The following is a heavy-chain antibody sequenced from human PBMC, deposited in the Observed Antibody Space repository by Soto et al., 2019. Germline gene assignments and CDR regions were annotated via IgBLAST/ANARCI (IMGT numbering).Heavy chain of an antibody. CDR3: ARGPRMTDYGDRGYYGMDV. V-gene: IGHV1-46*03. J-gene: IGHJ6*02. CDR2: INPSGGGT. D-gene: IGHD4-17*01. Sequence: QVHLVQSGAEVKKSGASVTLPCKASASTFTYYYMHWVRQAPGQGLEWVGIINPSGGGTTYAQKFQGRVTMTRDTPAITVSMVLSSLRSDDTAVYYCARGPRMTDYGDRGYYGMDVWGQGTTVTFSS. CDR1: ASTFTYYY.